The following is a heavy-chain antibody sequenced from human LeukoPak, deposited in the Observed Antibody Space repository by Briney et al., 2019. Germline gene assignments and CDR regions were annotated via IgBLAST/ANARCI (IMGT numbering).Heavy chain of an antibody. Sequence: SGTLSLTCAVSGGSISSSNWWSWVRQPPGKGLEWIGYIYYSGTTSYNPSLKSRVTISLDTSKNQFSLKLSSVTAADTAVYYCARGANWGSPDYWGQGTLVTVSS. CDR1: GGSISSSNW. V-gene: IGHV4-4*02. CDR2: IYYSGTT. J-gene: IGHJ4*02. D-gene: IGHD7-27*01. CDR3: ARGANWGSPDY.